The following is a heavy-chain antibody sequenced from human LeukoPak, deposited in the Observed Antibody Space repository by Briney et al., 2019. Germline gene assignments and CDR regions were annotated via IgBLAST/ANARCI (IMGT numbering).Heavy chain of an antibody. D-gene: IGHD3-9*01. CDR2: ISGSGGST. CDR3: ATDALRYFDWLQNDY. J-gene: IGHJ4*02. Sequence: GGSLRLSCAASGFTFSGYAMSWVRQAPGKGLEWVSAISGSGGSTYYADSVKGRFTISRDNSKNTLYLQMNSLRAEDTAVYYCATDALRYFDWLQNDYWGQGTLVTVSS. CDR1: GFTFSGYA. V-gene: IGHV3-23*01.